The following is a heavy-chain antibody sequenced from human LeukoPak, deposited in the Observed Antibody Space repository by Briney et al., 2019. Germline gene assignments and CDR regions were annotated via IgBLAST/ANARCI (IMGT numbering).Heavy chain of an antibody. Sequence: GGSLRLSCAASGFSVSRNYMTWVRQAPGEGLEWVSLIYSGGSTSYADSVKGRFTISRDNSNNTQYLQMNSLRAEDTAVYYCAKAVTYYYDSSGFDYWGQGTLVTVSS. CDR2: IYSGGST. D-gene: IGHD3-22*01. CDR1: GFSVSRNY. CDR3: AKAVTYYYDSSGFDY. J-gene: IGHJ4*02. V-gene: IGHV3-53*01.